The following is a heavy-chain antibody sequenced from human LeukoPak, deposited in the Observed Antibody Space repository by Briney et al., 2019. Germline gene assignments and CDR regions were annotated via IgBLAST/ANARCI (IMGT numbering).Heavy chain of an antibody. CDR1: GGSISNKY. J-gene: IGHJ5*02. D-gene: IGHD3-10*01. CDR2: MYTSGST. CDR3: ARGVLVRGENWFDP. V-gene: IGHV4-4*07. Sequence: SETLSLTCTVSGGSISNKYWSWIRQPAGKGLEWIGRMYTSGSTNYNPSLKSRVTMSVDTSKNQFSLKLNSVTAADTAVYFCARGVLVRGENWFDPWGQGTLVTVSS.